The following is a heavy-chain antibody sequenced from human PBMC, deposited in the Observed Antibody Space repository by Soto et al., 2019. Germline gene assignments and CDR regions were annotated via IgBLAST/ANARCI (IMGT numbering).Heavy chain of an antibody. Sequence: EVQLLESGGGLVQPGGSLRLSCAASGFTFSNYAMNWVRQAPGKGLEWVSSITGSGDKTYYADSVKGPFTISRDNSKNTLYLQMNSLRVEDAAVYSCAKGGYTGYDFCYFDLWGRGTLVTVS. J-gene: IGHJ2*01. D-gene: IGHD5-12*01. CDR2: ITGSGDKT. V-gene: IGHV3-23*01. CDR1: GFTFSNYA. CDR3: AKGGYTGYDFCYFDL.